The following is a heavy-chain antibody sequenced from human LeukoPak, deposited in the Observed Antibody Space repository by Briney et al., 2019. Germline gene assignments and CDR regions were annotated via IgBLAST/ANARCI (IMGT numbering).Heavy chain of an antibody. CDR2: IYYSGST. CDR3: AREARYNWFDP. D-gene: IGHD6-6*01. Sequence: SETLSLTCTVSGGSISSYYWSWIRQPPGKGLEWIGYIYYSGSTNYNPSLKSRVTTSVDTSKNQFSLELSSVTAADTAVYYCAREARYNWFDPWGQGTLVTVSS. CDR1: GGSISSYY. V-gene: IGHV4-59*01. J-gene: IGHJ5*02.